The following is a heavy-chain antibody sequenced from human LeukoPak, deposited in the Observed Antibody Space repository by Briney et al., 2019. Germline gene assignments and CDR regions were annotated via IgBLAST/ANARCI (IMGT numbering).Heavy chain of an antibody. D-gene: IGHD6-19*01. V-gene: IGHV4-59*08. CDR2: IYYSGST. CDR3: ARLATNYSSGWYNWFDP. J-gene: IGHJ5*02. Sequence: PSETLSLTCTVSGGSISSYYWSWIRQPPGKGLEWIGYIYYSGSTNYNPSLKSRVTISVDTSKNQFSLKLSSVTAADTAVYYCARLATNYSSGWYNWFDPWGQGTLVTVSS. CDR1: GGSISSYY.